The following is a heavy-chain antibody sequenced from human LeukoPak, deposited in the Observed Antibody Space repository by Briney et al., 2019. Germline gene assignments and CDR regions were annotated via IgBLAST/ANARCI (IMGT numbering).Heavy chain of an antibody. CDR1: GFTFGNYA. J-gene: IGHJ2*01. CDR3: AKGTYGYWYYDF. V-gene: IGHV3-23*01. D-gene: IGHD4-17*01. Sequence: GGSLRLSCAASGFTFGNYAMSWVRQAPGKGLDCVSSISGSGGSTYYGDSVKGRFTISRDSSTNTLYLQIHSLRADDTAVYFCAKGTYGYWYYDFWGRGTQVIVSS. CDR2: ISGSGGST.